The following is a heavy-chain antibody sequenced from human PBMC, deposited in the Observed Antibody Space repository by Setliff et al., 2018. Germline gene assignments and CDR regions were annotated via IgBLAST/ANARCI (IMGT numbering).Heavy chain of an antibody. V-gene: IGHV4-39*01. J-gene: IGHJ5*02. CDR2: IYYSGST. Sequence: ASETQSLTCTVSGGSISSSSYYWGWIRQPPGKGLEWIGSIYYSGSTYYNPSLKSRVTISVDTSKNQFSLKLSSVTAADTAVYYCARLGSARYDSSGYYPDNWFDPWGQGTLVTVSS. CDR3: ARLGSARYDSSGYYPDNWFDP. D-gene: IGHD3-22*01. CDR1: GGSISSSSYY.